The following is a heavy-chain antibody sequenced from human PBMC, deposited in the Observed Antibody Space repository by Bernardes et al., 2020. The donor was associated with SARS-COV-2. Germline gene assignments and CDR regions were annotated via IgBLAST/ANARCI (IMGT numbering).Heavy chain of an antibody. CDR2: ISYDGSNK. D-gene: IGHD1-26*01. CDR1: GFTFSSYA. V-gene: IGHV3-30-3*01. J-gene: IGHJ4*02. Sequence: GGSLRLSCAASGFTFSSYAMHWVRQAPGKGLEWVAVISYDGSNKYYADSMKGRFTISRDNSKNTLYLQMNSLRAEDTAVYYCARGGSYRYYFDYWGQGTLVTVSS. CDR3: ARGGSYRYYFDY.